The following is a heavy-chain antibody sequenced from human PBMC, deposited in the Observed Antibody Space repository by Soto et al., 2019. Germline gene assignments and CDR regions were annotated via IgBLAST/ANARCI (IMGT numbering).Heavy chain of an antibody. CDR3: ACPWFGDAFDI. D-gene: IGHD3-10*01. Sequence: ASVKVSCKASGYTFTSYYMHWVRQAPGQGLEWMGIINPSGGSTSYAQKFQGRVTMTRDKSTSTVYMELSSLRSEDTAVYYCACPWFGDAFDIWGQGTMVTVSS. CDR2: INPSGGST. J-gene: IGHJ3*02. CDR1: GYTFTSYY. V-gene: IGHV1-46*01.